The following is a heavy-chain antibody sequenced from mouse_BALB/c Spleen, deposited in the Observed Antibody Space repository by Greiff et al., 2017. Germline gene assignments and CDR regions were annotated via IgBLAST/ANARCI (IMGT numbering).Heavy chain of an antibody. CDR3: GSGYYLDY. Sequence: EVKLQQSGAELVRPGALVKLSCTASGFNIKDYYMHWVKQRPEQGLEWIGRIDPENGNTIYDPKFQGKASITADTSSNTAYLQLSSLTSEDTAVYCCGSGYYLDYWGQGTTLTVSS. D-gene: IGHD1-2*01. V-gene: IGHV14-1*02. J-gene: IGHJ2*01. CDR2: IDPENGNT. CDR1: GFNIKDYY.